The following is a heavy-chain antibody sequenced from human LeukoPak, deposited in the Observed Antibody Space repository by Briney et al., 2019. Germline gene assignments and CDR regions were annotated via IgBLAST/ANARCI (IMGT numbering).Heavy chain of an antibody. CDR3: ARVRGSLSCPDY. J-gene: IGHJ4*02. Sequence: GGSLRLSCTASGFTFRNYWMGWVRQTPGKGLEWVANIDPDGSKKQYGDSVKGRYTISRDNAENSLSLQMNSPRAEDTAVYYCARVRGSLSCPDYWGQGTLVTVSS. D-gene: IGHD2-15*01. CDR2: IDPDGSKK. V-gene: IGHV3-7*01. CDR1: GFTFRNYW.